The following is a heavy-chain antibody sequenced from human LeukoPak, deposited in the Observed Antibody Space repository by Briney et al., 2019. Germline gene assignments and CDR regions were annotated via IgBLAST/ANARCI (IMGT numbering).Heavy chain of an antibody. Sequence: ASVKVSCEASGYTFTGYYMHWVRQAPGQGLEWMGWIDPNNGGTNYAQKFQGRVTMTRDTSISTAYMELSRLRSDDTAVYYCARGYYDSSGYFFWGQGTLVTVSS. CDR3: ARGYYDSSGYFF. V-gene: IGHV1-2*02. D-gene: IGHD3-22*01. CDR2: IDPNNGGT. J-gene: IGHJ4*02. CDR1: GYTFTGYY.